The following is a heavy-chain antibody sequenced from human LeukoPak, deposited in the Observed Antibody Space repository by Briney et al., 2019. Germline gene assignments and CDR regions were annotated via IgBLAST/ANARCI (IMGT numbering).Heavy chain of an antibody. J-gene: IGHJ4*02. CDR3: ARNSYGFGPVDY. V-gene: IGHV4-38-2*01. D-gene: IGHD5-18*01. Sequence: SDTLSLTCAVSGYSISSGYYWGWIRQPPGKGLEWIGSSYHSGSTFYNPSLKSRVAISVDTSKNQFSLKLSSVTAADTAVYYCARNSYGFGPVDYWGQGTLVTVSS. CDR2: SYHSGST. CDR1: GYSISSGYY.